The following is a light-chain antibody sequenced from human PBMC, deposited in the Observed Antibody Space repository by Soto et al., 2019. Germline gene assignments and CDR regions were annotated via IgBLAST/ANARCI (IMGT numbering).Light chain of an antibody. CDR2: GAS. CDR1: QSLSSSL. CDR3: QQYDGSLFT. J-gene: IGKJ3*01. V-gene: IGKV3-20*01. Sequence: EIILTQSPDTLSLSPGERATLSCRASQSLSSSLLAWYQQKPGQAPRPLIYGASSRASGIPDRFSGAGSGTEFTLTISRLEPEDFAVYYCQQYDGSLFTFDPGTRVDVK.